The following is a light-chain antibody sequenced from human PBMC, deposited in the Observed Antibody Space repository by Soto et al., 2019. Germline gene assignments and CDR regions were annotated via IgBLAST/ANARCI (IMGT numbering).Light chain of an antibody. J-gene: IGKJ1*01. Sequence: EIVLTQSSATLSLSPGERATLSCRASQSVSRNLAWSQQKPGQAPRLLIYGASSRATGIPDRFSGSGSGTDFTLTISRLEPDDFAVYYCQPYGSSTTFGQGTKVDIK. V-gene: IGKV3-20*01. CDR3: QPYGSSTT. CDR1: QSVSRN. CDR2: GAS.